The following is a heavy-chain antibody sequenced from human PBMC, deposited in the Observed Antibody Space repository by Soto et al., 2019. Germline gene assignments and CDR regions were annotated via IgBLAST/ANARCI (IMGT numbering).Heavy chain of an antibody. D-gene: IGHD5-12*01. CDR1: GFTFSSYA. CDR3: AKRNEEWLPGHYMDV. V-gene: IGHV3-23*01. CDR2: ISGSSGST. J-gene: IGHJ6*03. Sequence: PGGSLRLSCAASGFTFSSYAMSWVRQAPGKGLEWVSAISGSSGSTYYADSVKGRFTISRDNSKNTLYLQMNSLRAEDTAVYYCAKRNEEWLPGHYMDVWGKGTTVTVSS.